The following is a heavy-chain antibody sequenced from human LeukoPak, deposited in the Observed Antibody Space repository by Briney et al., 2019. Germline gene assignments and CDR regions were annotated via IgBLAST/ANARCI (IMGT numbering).Heavy chain of an antibody. Sequence: TGGSLRLSCAASGFTFSSYAMSWVRQAPGKGLEWVSAISGSGGSTYYADSVKGRFTISRDNSKNTLYLQMNSLRAEDTAVYYCAKEGHEHHYYYMDVWGKGTMVTVSS. D-gene: IGHD1/OR15-1a*01. CDR1: GFTFSSYA. J-gene: IGHJ6*03. V-gene: IGHV3-23*01. CDR3: AKEGHEHHYYYMDV. CDR2: ISGSGGST.